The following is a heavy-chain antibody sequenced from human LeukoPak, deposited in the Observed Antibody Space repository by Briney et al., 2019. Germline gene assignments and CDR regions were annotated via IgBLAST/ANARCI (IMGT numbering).Heavy chain of an antibody. D-gene: IGHD6-6*01. CDR3: AKDSDLSSSTWFDP. CDR1: GFTFSIYG. J-gene: IGHJ5*02. V-gene: IGHV3-33*06. Sequence: QPGRSLRLSCAASGFTFSIYGMHWVRQAPGKGLEWVAVIWYDGSNKYYADSVKGRFTISRDNSKNTLYLQMNSLRAEDTAVYYCAKDSDLSSSTWFDPWGQGTLVTVSS. CDR2: IWYDGSNK.